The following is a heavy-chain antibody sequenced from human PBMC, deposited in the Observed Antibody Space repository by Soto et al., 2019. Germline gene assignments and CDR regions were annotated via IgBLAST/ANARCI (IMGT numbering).Heavy chain of an antibody. CDR2: INHSGST. CDR1: GGSFSGYY. J-gene: IGHJ4*02. Sequence: LSLTCAVYGGSFSGYYWSWIRQPPGKGLEWIGEINHSGSTNYNPSLKSRVTISVDTSKNQFSLKLSSVTAADTAVYYCARLYGSGRYFGYWGQGTLVTVSS. D-gene: IGHD3-10*01. CDR3: ARLYGSGRYFGY. V-gene: IGHV4-34*01.